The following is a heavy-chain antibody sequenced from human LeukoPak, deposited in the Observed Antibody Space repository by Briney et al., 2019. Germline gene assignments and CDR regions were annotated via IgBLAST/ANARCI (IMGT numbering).Heavy chain of an antibody. J-gene: IGHJ6*03. V-gene: IGHV4-34*01. Sequence: PSETLSLTCTVSGGSFNTYYWSWIRQPPGKGLEWIGEINHSGSTNYNPSLKSRVTISVDTSKNQFSLKLSSVTAADTAVYYCARGLGVAIFWYMDVWGKGTTVTVSS. D-gene: IGHD3-9*01. CDR3: ARGLGVAIFWYMDV. CDR2: INHSGST. CDR1: GGSFNTYY.